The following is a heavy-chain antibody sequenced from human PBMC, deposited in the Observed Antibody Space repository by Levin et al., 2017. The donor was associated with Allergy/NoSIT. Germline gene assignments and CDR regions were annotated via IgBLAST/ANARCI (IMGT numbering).Heavy chain of an antibody. CDR2: ISYDGSNK. Sequence: PGGSLRLSCAASVFIFSKYGMHWVRQAPGKGLEWVALISYDGSNKYYADSVKGRFTISRDNSKNTLYLQMNSLRAEDTAVYYCAKEAGLAVTTPARYFDLWGRGTLVTVSS. J-gene: IGHJ2*01. V-gene: IGHV3-30*18. CDR3: AKEAGLAVTTPARYFDL. D-gene: IGHD4-17*01. CDR1: VFIFSKYG.